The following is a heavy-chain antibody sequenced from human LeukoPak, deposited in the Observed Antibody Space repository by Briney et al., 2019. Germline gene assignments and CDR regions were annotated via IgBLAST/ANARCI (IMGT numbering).Heavy chain of an antibody. CDR3: VRDSGRPGFFWYFDP. Sequence: ASVKVSCKASGYTFTKYYIHWVRQAPGQGPEWMGWINPKSGDTSYVRKFQGRVTMTRDTSSSTLYMELNSLRSDDTAVYFCVRDSGRPGFFWYFDPRGRGTPVIVSS. J-gene: IGHJ2*01. V-gene: IGHV1-2*02. CDR1: GYTFTKYY. CDR2: INPKSGDT.